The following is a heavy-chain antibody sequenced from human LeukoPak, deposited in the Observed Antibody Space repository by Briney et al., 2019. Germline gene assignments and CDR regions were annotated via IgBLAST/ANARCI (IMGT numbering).Heavy chain of an antibody. CDR1: VGTFSSYA. J-gene: IGHJ4*02. V-gene: IGHV1-69*13. CDR2: IIPIFGTA. D-gene: IGHD3-10*01. CDR3: DVWFGEDFDY. Sequence: SVKASCKASVGTFSSYAISWVRQAPGQGLEWMGGIIPIFGTANYAQKFQGRVTITADESTSTAYMELSSLRSEDTAVYYCDVWFGEDFDYWGQGTLVTVSS.